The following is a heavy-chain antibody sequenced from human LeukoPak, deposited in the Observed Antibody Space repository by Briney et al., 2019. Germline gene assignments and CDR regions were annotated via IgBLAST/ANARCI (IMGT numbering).Heavy chain of an antibody. CDR1: GGSFSGYY. J-gene: IGHJ4*02. CDR3: ASNSFDYYGSGSYSVDY. V-gene: IGHV4-34*01. D-gene: IGHD3-10*01. CDR2: VNHSGST. Sequence: SETLSLTCAVYGGSFSGYYWSWIRQPPGKGLEWIGEVNHSGSTNYNPSLKSRVTISVDTSKNQFSLKLSSVTAADTAVYYCASNSFDYYGSGSYSVDYWGQGTLVTVSS.